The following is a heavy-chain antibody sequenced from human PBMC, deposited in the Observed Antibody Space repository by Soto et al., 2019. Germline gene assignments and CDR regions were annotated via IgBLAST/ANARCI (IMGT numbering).Heavy chain of an antibody. Sequence: QVQLVQSGAEVKKPGASVKVSCKTSGYTFTSFGINWVRQAPGQGLEWMGWISAYNGNIKFAQNFQGRITMTTDTXTTTAYMELRSLRSDDTAVYYCARDRTTVTREPLFWGQGTLVTVSS. CDR2: ISAYNGNI. CDR1: GYTFTSFG. V-gene: IGHV1-18*01. J-gene: IGHJ4*02. D-gene: IGHD4-17*01. CDR3: ARDRTTVTREPLF.